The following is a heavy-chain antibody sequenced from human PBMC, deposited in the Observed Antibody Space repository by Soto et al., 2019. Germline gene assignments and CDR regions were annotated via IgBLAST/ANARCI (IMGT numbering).Heavy chain of an antibody. CDR3: AREEHSYGYFDY. CDR1: GFTFTSNG. Sequence: QVQLVESGGGVVQPGRSLRLSCAVSGFTFTSNGMHWVRQAPGKGLEWVAGIWYDGSNKYYADSVKGRFTISRDNSKNRLYLQVNSLRAEDTAVYYCAREEHSYGYFDYWGQGTLVTVSS. V-gene: IGHV3-33*01. D-gene: IGHD5-18*01. CDR2: IWYDGSNK. J-gene: IGHJ4*02.